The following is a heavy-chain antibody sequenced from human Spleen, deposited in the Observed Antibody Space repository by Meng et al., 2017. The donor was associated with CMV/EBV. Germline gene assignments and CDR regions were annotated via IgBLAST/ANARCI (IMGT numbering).Heavy chain of an antibody. CDR1: GDTFTSYT. CDR2: IIPIFGTT. D-gene: IGHD2-2*01. Sequence: GDTFTSYTISWVRQAPGQGLEWMGGIIPIFGTTNYAQKFQGRVTITTDESTSTAYMELSSLRSEDTAVYYCARHLGVVPAASGWFDPWGQGTLVTVSS. CDR3: ARHLGVVPAASGWFDP. V-gene: IGHV1-69*05. J-gene: IGHJ5*02.